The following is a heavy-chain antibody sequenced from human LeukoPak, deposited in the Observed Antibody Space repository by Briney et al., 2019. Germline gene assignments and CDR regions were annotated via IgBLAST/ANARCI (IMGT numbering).Heavy chain of an antibody. D-gene: IGHD3-22*01. CDR3: ARDPYYDSSGYYSYAFDI. V-gene: IGHV4-34*01. Sequence: SETLSLTCAVYGGSFSGYYWSWIRQPPGKGLEWIGEINHSGSTNYNPSLKSRVTISVDTSKNQFSLELSSVTAADTAVYYCARDPYYDSSGYYSYAFDIWGQGTMVTVPS. CDR2: INHSGST. CDR1: GGSFSGYY. J-gene: IGHJ3*02.